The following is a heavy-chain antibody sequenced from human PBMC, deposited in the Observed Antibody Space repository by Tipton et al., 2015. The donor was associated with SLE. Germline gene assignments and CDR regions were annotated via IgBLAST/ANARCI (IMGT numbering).Heavy chain of an antibody. CDR3: AKGDYYDSSGYLDAFDI. D-gene: IGHD3-22*01. CDR1: GFIFTTYT. V-gene: IGHV3-21*05. Sequence: SLRLSCEASGFIFTTYTMNWVRQAPGKGLEWVSYISGSNNYTQYADSLKGRFTISRDNAKNSLYLHISSLSADDTAVYYCAKGDYYDSSGYLDAFDIWGQGTMVTVSS. CDR2: ISGSNNYT. J-gene: IGHJ3*02.